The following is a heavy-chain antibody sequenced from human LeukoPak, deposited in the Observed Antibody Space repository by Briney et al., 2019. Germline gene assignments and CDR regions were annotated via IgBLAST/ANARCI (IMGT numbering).Heavy chain of an antibody. V-gene: IGHV3-53*01. Sequence: GRSLRLSCAASGFTVSTNYMSWVRQAPGKGLEWVSVIYSGGSTYYADSVKGRFTISRDNSKNTLYLQMNSLRAEDTALYYCARHYHDSSGYYHFEYWGQGTLVTVSS. CDR3: ARHYHDSSGYYHFEY. D-gene: IGHD3-22*01. CDR2: IYSGGST. J-gene: IGHJ4*02. CDR1: GFTVSTNY.